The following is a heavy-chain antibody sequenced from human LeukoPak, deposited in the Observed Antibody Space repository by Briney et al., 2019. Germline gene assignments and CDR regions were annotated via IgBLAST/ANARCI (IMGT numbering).Heavy chain of an antibody. V-gene: IGHV1-69*11. CDR2: IIPFLGTT. CDR1: GGVFTTYA. CDR3: TIIPNVILFTHYFEY. Sequence: SVKVSCKASGGVFTTYAISWVRQAPGQGLEWMGSIIPFLGTTNYAQKFQGRVTITADEPTRTAYMELTYVRSDDTAVYYCTIIPNVILFTHYFEYWGQGTLVTVSS. D-gene: IGHD2-21*01. J-gene: IGHJ4*02.